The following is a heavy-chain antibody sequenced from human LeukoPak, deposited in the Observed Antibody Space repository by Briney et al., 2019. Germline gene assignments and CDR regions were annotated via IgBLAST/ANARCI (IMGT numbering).Heavy chain of an antibody. J-gene: IGHJ6*03. V-gene: IGHV3-30*01. CDR1: GFTFSSYA. CDR3: VRDYSKGPSGYYYYMDV. CDR2: ISYDGSNK. Sequence: GGSLRLSCAASGFTFSSYAMHWVRQAPGKGLEWVAVISYDGSNKYYADSVKGRFTISRDNSKNTLYLQMNSLRAEDTAVYYCVRDYSKGPSGYYYYMDVWGKGTTVTVSS. D-gene: IGHD4-11*01.